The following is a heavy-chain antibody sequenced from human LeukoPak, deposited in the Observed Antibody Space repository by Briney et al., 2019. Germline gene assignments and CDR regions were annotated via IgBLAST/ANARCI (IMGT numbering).Heavy chain of an antibody. CDR1: GFTFSSYG. CDR3: ARDSSSWYWVVDY. J-gene: IGHJ4*02. Sequence: GRSLRLSCAASGFTFSSYGMYWVRQAPGKGLEWVAVISYDGSNKYYADSVKGRFTISRDNSKNTLYLQMNSLRAEDTAVYYCARDSSSWYWVVDYWGQGTLVTVSS. V-gene: IGHV3-30*03. D-gene: IGHD6-13*01. CDR2: ISYDGSNK.